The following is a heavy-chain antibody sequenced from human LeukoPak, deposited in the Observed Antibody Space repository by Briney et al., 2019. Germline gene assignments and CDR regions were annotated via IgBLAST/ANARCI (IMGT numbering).Heavy chain of an antibody. D-gene: IGHD3-10*01. J-gene: IGHJ4*02. V-gene: IGHV3-74*01. CDR3: ARDWSYYYGSGSYN. Sequence: PGGSLRLSCAASGFIFSSYWMHWVRQAPGKGLVWVSRINSDGSSTSYADSVKGRFTISRDNAKNTLYLQMNSLRAEDAAVYYCARDWSYYYGSGSYNWGQGTLVTVSS. CDR2: INSDGSST. CDR1: GFIFSSYW.